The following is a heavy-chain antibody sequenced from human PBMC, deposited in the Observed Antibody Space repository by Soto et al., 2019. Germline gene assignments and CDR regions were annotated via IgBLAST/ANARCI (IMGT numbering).Heavy chain of an antibody. CDR1: GFTLSSHW. Sequence: EVQLVESGGALVQPGGSLRLSCAASGFTLSSHWMSWVRQAPGKGLEWVANINQDGSEKNYVDSVKGRFIISKDNAKNSLYLQMNSLRADDTAVYYCARDVHYCSSTGCYYGFDPWGQGTLVTVSS. CDR2: INQDGSEK. V-gene: IGHV3-7*01. CDR3: ARDVHYCSSTGCYYGFDP. J-gene: IGHJ5*02. D-gene: IGHD2-2*01.